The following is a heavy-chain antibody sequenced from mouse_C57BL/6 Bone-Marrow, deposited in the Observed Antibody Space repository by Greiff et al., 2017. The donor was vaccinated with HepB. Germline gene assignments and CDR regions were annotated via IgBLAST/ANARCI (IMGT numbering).Heavy chain of an antibody. D-gene: IGHD2-4*01. Sequence: EVKLVESGEGLVKPGGSLKLSCAASGFTFSSYAMSWVRQTPEKRLEWVAYISSGGDYIYYADTVKGRFTISRDNARNTLYLQMSSLKSEDTAMYYCTRGPYDYDLYYAMDYWGQGTSVTVSS. CDR1: GFTFSSYA. V-gene: IGHV5-9-1*02. CDR3: TRGPYDYDLYYAMDY. J-gene: IGHJ4*01. CDR2: ISSGGDYI.